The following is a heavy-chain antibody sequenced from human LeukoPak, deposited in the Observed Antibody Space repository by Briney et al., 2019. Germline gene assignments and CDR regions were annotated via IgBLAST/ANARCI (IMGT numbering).Heavy chain of an antibody. V-gene: IGHV3-23*01. CDR2: ISGSGGST. Sequence: GGSLRLSCAASGFTFSNYAMSWVRQAPGKGLEWGSGISGSGGSTYHADSVGRFSISRDNSNNTLYLQLTSLRADDTAVYYCAKEGRGMGAATMDYWGQGTLVTVSS. CDR1: GFTFSNYA. D-gene: IGHD1-26*01. J-gene: IGHJ4*02. CDR3: AKEGRGMGAATMDY.